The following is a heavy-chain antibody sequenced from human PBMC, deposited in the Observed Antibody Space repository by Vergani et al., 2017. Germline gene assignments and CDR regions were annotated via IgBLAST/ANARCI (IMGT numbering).Heavy chain of an antibody. CDR2: IYHSGST. CDR1: GGSISSGYY. D-gene: IGHD6-19*01. Sequence: QLQLQESGPGLVKPSETLSLTCTVSGGSISSGYYWGWIRQPPGKGREWIGSIYHSGSTYYNPSLKSLVTISVDTSKNQFSLKLSSVTAADTAVYYCARVGAVAGSDYYYYGMDVWGQGTTVTVSS. CDR3: ARVGAVAGSDYYYYGMDV. V-gene: IGHV4-38-2*02. J-gene: IGHJ6*02.